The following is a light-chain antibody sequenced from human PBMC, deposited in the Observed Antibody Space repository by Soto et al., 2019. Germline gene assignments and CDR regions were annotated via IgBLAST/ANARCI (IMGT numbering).Light chain of an antibody. CDR3: SSYAGSNNFDVV. CDR1: SSGVGGYNY. J-gene: IGLJ2*01. CDR2: EVS. Sequence: QSALTQPPSASGSPGQSVTISCTGTSSGVGGYNYVSWYQQHPGKAPKLMIYEVSKRPSGVPDRFSGSKSGNTASLTVSGLQAEDEADYYCSSYAGSNNFDVVFGGGTKVTVL. V-gene: IGLV2-8*01.